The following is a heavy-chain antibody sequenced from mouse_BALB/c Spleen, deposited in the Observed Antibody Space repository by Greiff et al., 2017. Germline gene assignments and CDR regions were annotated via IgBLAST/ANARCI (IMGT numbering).Heavy chain of an antibody. J-gene: IGHJ2*01. Sequence: EVKLMESGGGFVQPGGSRKFSCAASGFTFSSFGMHWVRQTPEKGLEWIAYISSDSSTIYYADTVKGRFTISRDNPKNTMFLQMTSLRSEDTAMYYCERGYYYFDYWGQGTTLTVSS. D-gene: IGHD1-2*01. CDR3: ERGYYYFDY. V-gene: IGHV5-17*02. CDR1: GFTFSSFG. CDR2: ISSDSSTI.